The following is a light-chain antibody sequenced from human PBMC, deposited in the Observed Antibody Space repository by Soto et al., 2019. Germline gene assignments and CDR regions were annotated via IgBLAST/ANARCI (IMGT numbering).Light chain of an antibody. CDR3: QQSYSIPLT. CDR1: QSMTSY. Sequence: DIQMTHSPSSLSASVGDIVTITCRASQSMTSYLNWYQQKPGKAPKLLIYAAPSLQSGVPSRFSGSGSGTDFTLAISSLQPEDFATYYCQQSYSIPLTFGGGTKVDIK. CDR2: AAP. J-gene: IGKJ4*01. V-gene: IGKV1-39*01.